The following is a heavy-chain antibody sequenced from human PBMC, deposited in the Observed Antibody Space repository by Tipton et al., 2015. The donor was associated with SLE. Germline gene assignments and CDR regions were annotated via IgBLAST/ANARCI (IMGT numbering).Heavy chain of an antibody. CDR3: SRDPRGYSSSRSFDY. CDR2: IYYSGST. Sequence: TLSLTCTVSGGSISSHYWSWIRQPPGKGLEWIGYIYYSGSTNYNPSLKSRVTISVDTSKNQFSLKLSSVTAADTAVYYCSRDPRGYSSSRSFDYWGQGTLVTVSS. J-gene: IGHJ4*02. D-gene: IGHD6-13*01. V-gene: IGHV4-59*11. CDR1: GGSISSHY.